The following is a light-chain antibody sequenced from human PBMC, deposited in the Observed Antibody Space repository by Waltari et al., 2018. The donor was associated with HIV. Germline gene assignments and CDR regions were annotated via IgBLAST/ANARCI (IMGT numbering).Light chain of an antibody. CDR3: QQTYSAPLT. CDR2: AAS. CDR1: QSISTY. V-gene: IGKV1-39*01. J-gene: IGKJ4*01. Sequence: DIQMTQSPSSLSASVGDRVTITCRASQSISTYLNWYQQKPGKAPNLLIFAASRLQSWVPSRFSGSGSGTDFTLTISSLQPEDFASYFCQQTYSAPLTFGGGTKVEIK.